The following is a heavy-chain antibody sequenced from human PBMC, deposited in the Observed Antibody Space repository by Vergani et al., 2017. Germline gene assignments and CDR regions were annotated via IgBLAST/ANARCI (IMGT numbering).Heavy chain of an antibody. CDR1: GGSISSGGYS. CDR3: ARGGWDFWSGYFDY. D-gene: IGHD3-3*01. J-gene: IGHJ4*02. CDR2: IYHSGST. Sequence: QLQLQESGPGLVKPSETLSLTCTVSGGSISSGGYSWSWIRQPPGKGLEWIGYIYHSGSTYYNPSLKSRVTISVDRSKNQCSLKLSSVTAADTAVYYCARGGWDFWSGYFDYWGQGTLVTVSS. V-gene: IGHV4-30-2*01.